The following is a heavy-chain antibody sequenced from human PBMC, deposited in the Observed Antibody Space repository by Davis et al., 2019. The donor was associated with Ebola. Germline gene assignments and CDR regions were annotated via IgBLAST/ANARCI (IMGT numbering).Heavy chain of an antibody. CDR2: IYTSGST. CDR3: ARGHGYNYVGWYFDL. CDR1: GGSISSGDYY. V-gene: IGHV4-61*02. D-gene: IGHD5-24*01. J-gene: IGHJ2*01. Sequence: PSETLSLTCTVSGGSISSGDYYWSWIRQPAGKGLEWIGRIYTSGSTNYNPSLKSRVTMSVDTSKNQFSLKLSSVTAADTAVYYCARGHGYNYVGWYFDLWGRGTLVTVSS.